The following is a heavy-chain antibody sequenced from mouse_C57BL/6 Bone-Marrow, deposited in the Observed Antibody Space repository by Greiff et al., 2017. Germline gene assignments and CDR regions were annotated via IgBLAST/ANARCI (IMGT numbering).Heavy chain of an antibody. Sequence: QVQLQQSGAELVKPGASVKMSCKASGYTFTTYPIEWMKQRHGQSLEWIGNFHPYNDDTKYNEKFKGKATLTVEKSSSTAYGGLSRLASDGCAVCYSARRGETGWYFDVWGTGTTVTVSS. CDR2: FHPYNDDT. D-gene: IGHD4-1*01. J-gene: IGHJ1*03. CDR1: GYTFTTYP. V-gene: IGHV1-47*01. CDR3: ARRGETGWYFDV.